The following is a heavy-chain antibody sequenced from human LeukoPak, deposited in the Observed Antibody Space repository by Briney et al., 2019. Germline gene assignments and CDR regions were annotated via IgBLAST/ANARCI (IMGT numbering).Heavy chain of an antibody. J-gene: IGHJ3*02. CDR2: IYYSGIT. CDR3: ARGIVVVTTHDAFDI. Sequence: SETLSLTCTVSGVSITTYYWTWIRQPPGKGLEWIGYIYYSGITDCNPSLKSRVTISVDTSKNQFSLKLSSVTAADTAVYYCARGIVVVTTHDAFDIRGQGTMVTVSS. D-gene: IGHD3-22*01. V-gene: IGHV4-59*01. CDR1: GVSITTYY.